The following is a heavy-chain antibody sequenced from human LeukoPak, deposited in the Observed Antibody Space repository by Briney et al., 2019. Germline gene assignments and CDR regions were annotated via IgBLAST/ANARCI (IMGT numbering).Heavy chain of an antibody. Sequence: ASVKVSCKASGYTFTSYGISWVRQAPGQGLEWMGWIGAYNGNTNYAQKLQGRVTMTTDTSTSTAYMELRSLRSDDTAVYYCAREIGVGAARRGGYYYYGMDVWGQGTTVTVSS. CDR2: IGAYNGNT. D-gene: IGHD6-6*01. J-gene: IGHJ6*02. CDR3: AREIGVGAARRGGYYYYGMDV. V-gene: IGHV1-18*01. CDR1: GYTFTSYG.